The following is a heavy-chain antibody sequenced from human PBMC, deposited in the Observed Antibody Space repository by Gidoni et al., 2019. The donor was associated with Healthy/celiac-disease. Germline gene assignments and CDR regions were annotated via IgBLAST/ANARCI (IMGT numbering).Heavy chain of an antibody. J-gene: IGHJ4*02. CDR2: IYSGGST. Sequence: VQLVEPGGGLVQPGGSLRLSCAASGFTVSSNYMSWVRQAPGKGLEWVSVIYSGGSTYYADSVKGRFTISRDNSKNTLYLQMNSLRAEDTAVYYCARDRMGTISYFDYWGQGTLVTVSS. CDR3: ARDRMGTISYFDY. V-gene: IGHV3-66*01. D-gene: IGHD5-12*01. CDR1: GFTVSSNY.